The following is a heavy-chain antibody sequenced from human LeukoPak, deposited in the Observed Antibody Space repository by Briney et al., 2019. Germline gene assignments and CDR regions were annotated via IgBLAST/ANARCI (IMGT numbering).Heavy chain of an antibody. CDR3: AKGTGYDY. CDR1: GFTFSSYG. Sequence: GRSLRLSCAASGFTFSSYGMHWVRQAPGKGLEWVAVISYDGSNKYYADSVKGRFTISRDSSKNTLYLQMNSLRAEDTAVYYCAKGTGYDYWGQGTLVTVSS. D-gene: IGHD7-27*01. J-gene: IGHJ4*02. V-gene: IGHV3-30*18. CDR2: ISYDGSNK.